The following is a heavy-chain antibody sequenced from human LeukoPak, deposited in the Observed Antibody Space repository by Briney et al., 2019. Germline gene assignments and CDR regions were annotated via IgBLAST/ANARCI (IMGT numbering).Heavy chain of an antibody. J-gene: IGHJ4*02. CDR3: AQYSGWSYYFDY. V-gene: IGHV4-61*01. Sequence: SQTLSLTCTVSGGSVSSGSYYWNWIRQPPGKGLEWIGYIYYSGSTNYNPSLKSRVTISVDTSKNQFSLKLSSVTAADTAVYYCAQYSGWSYYFDYWGQGTLVTVSS. CDR1: GGSVSSGSYY. D-gene: IGHD6-19*01. CDR2: IYYSGST.